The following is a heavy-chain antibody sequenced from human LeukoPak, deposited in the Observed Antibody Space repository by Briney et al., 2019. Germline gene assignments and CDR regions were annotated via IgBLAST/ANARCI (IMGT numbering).Heavy chain of an antibody. Sequence: ASVTVSCKASGYTFTSYYMHWVRQAPGQGLEWMGIINPSGGSTSYAQKFQGRVTMTRDTSTSTVYMELSSLRSEDTAVYYRAREGDIAARLDYWGQGTLVTVSS. J-gene: IGHJ4*02. CDR2: INPSGGST. CDR3: AREGDIAARLDY. V-gene: IGHV1-46*01. CDR1: GYTFTSYY. D-gene: IGHD6-6*01.